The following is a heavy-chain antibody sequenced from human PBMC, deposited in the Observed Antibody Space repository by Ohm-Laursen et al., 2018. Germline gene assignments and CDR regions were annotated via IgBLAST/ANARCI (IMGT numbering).Heavy chain of an antibody. V-gene: IGHV4-4*07. Sequence: SETLSLTCTVSGGSISDNSWTWIRQPAGKGLEWVGRINNRGSTNSSPSLKSRVTMSMDTSKNQVSLNLTSVTAADTAVYYCARISAQGFGYFDQWGQGALVTVSS. CDR3: ARISAQGFGYFDQ. J-gene: IGHJ4*02. CDR1: GGSISDNS. CDR2: INNRGST. D-gene: IGHD3-10*01.